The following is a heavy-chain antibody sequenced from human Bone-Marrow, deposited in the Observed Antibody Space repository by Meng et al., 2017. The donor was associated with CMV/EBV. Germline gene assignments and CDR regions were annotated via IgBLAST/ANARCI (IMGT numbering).Heavy chain of an antibody. D-gene: IGHD2-2*01. Sequence: GESLKISCAVSGFSVSSDYMNWVRQAPGKGLEWVSVIYPAGSTYYADSVKGRFTISRDSSKNSLYLQMNSLRAEDTAVYYCARGQYCSSTSCSPGLYYYYYYGMDVWGQGTTVTVSS. J-gene: IGHJ6*02. V-gene: IGHV3-53*01. CDR1: GFSVSSDY. CDR2: IYPAGST. CDR3: ARGQYCSSTSCSPGLYYYYYYGMDV.